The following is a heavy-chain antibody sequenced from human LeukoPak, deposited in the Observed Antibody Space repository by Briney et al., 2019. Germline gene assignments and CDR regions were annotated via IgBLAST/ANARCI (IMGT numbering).Heavy chain of an antibody. J-gene: IGHJ3*02. CDR1: GFTFSSYE. D-gene: IGHD2-15*01. V-gene: IGHV3-48*03. Sequence: GGSLRLSCAVSGFTFSSYEMNWVRQAPGKGLEWVSYISDSGSAKYYSDSVKGRFTISRDNAKKSLYLQMSSLRPEDTAVYYCAREAAPVAAAQPDAVHIWGQGTMVSVSS. CDR2: ISDSGSAK. CDR3: AREAAPVAAAQPDAVHI.